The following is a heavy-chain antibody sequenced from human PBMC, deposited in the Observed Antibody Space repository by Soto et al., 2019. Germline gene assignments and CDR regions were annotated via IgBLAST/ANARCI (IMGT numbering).Heavy chain of an antibody. CDR1: GYTVANFG. CDR2: IYHGDHET. V-gene: IGHV5-51*01. J-gene: IGHJ4*02. Sequence: PGEALKISRQSSGYTVANFGIGWVRQLPGKGLEWMGIIYHGDHETRYSPSFHAKFTISADRSINTAYLQWNSLEASDTAFYFCARSPRSSPYFDYWGQGALVTVSS. D-gene: IGHD6-13*01. CDR3: ARSPRSSPYFDY.